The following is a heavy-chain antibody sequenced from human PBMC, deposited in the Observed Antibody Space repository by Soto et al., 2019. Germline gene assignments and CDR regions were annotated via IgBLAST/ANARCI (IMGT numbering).Heavy chain of an antibody. V-gene: IGHV1-3*01. CDR1: GYTFTSYA. CDR2: INAGNGNT. Sequence: ASVKVSCKASGYTFTSYAIQWVRLAPGQRLEWMGWINAGNGNTKYSQKFQGRVTITRDTSASTAYMELSSLRSEDTAVYYCARDTGIQYYDFWSGYGERYYMDVWGKGTTVTVSS. D-gene: IGHD3-3*01. J-gene: IGHJ6*03. CDR3: ARDTGIQYYDFWSGYGERYYMDV.